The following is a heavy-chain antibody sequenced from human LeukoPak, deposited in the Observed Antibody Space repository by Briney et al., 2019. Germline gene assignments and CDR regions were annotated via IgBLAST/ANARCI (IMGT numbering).Heavy chain of an antibody. J-gene: IGHJ4*02. CDR3: ARGAAYSSGWYEEYYFDY. V-gene: IGHV1-18*01. CDR2: ISAYNGNT. D-gene: IGHD6-19*01. Sequence: GASVKVSCKASGYTFTSYGISWVRQAPGQGLEWMGWISAYNGNTNYAQKLQGRVTMTTDTSTSTAYMELRSLRSDDTAVYYCARGAAYSSGWYEEYYFDYWGQGTLVTVSS. CDR1: GYTFTSYG.